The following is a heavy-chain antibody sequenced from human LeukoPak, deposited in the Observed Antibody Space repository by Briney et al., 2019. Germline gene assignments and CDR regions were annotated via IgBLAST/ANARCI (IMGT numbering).Heavy chain of an antibody. Sequence: GGSLRLSYAASGFTFSSYSMKWVRQAPGKGLEWVSSISSSSSYIYYADSVKGRFTISRDNAKNSLYLQMNSLRAEDTAVYYCAREGGYSYGRDDYWGQGTLVTVSS. J-gene: IGHJ4*02. CDR3: AREGGYSYGRDDY. CDR2: ISSSSSYI. CDR1: GFTFSSYS. D-gene: IGHD5-18*01. V-gene: IGHV3-21*01.